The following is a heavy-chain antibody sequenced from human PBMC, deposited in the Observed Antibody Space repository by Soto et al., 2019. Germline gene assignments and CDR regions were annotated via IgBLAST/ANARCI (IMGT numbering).Heavy chain of an antibody. CDR2: IYYSGST. J-gene: IGHJ6*02. D-gene: IGHD1-26*01. CDR3: ARVGSSCHSGGCYYYCGLGV. CDR1: GDSVGNGPYY. Sequence: QVRLQESGPGLVKPSETLSLSCLVSGDSVGNGPYYWSWIRQSPGEGLEWMAYIYYSGSTNVNPSLESRVNISIDMSKNQFFLELRSVTAADAAVYFCARVGSSCHSGGCYYYCGLGVWGQGTTVAISS. V-gene: IGHV4-61*01.